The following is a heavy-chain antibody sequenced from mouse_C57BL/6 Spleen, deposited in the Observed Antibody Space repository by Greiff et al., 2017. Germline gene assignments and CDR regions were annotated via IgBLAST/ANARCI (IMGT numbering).Heavy chain of an antibody. V-gene: IGHV1-62-2*01. D-gene: IGHD2-2*01. Sequence: QVQLQQSGAELVKPGASVKLSCKASGYTFTEYTIHWVKQRSGQGLEWIGWFYPGSGSIKYNEKFKDKATLTADKSSSTVYMELSRLTSEDSAVYFCARHGSTRVTTSSYAMDYWGQGTSVTVSS. CDR2: FYPGSGSI. J-gene: IGHJ4*01. CDR3: ARHGSTRVTTSSYAMDY. CDR1: GYTFTEYT.